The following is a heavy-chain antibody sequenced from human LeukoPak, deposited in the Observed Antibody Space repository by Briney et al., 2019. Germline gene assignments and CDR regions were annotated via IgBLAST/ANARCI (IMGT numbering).Heavy chain of an antibody. CDR3: ARSLVVVEAAIHYWFDP. J-gene: IGHJ5*02. V-gene: IGHV2-5*02. Sequence: SGPTLVKPTQTLTLTCTFSGFSLSTSGVGVGWIRQPPGKALEWLALIYWDDDKRYSPSLKSRLTITKYTSKNQVVLTMTNMDPVDTSTYYCARSLVVVEAAIHYWFDPWGQGTLVTVSS. CDR2: IYWDDDK. D-gene: IGHD2-15*01. CDR1: GFSLSTSGVG.